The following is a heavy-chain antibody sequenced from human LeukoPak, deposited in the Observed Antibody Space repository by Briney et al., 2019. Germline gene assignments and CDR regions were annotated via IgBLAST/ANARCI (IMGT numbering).Heavy chain of an antibody. CDR2: ISSHGGRT. D-gene: IGHD4-23*01. CDR3: AREVGNTGGFDP. V-gene: IGHV3-64*01. CDR1: GFTFSNND. J-gene: IGHJ5*02. Sequence: PGGSLRLSCAASGFTFSNNDMHWVRQAPGKGLEYFSAISSHGGRTYYENSVKGRFTISRDNSKNTLYLQMGSLRAEDMAVYYCAREVGNTGGFDPWGKGTLVIVAS.